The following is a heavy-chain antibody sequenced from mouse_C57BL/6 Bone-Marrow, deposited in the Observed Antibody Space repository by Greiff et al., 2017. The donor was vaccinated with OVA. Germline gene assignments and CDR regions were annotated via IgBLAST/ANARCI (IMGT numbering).Heavy chain of an antibody. J-gene: IGHJ1*03. CDR3: ARSGNDYDWYFDG. V-gene: IGHV1-63*01. Sequence: QVQLQQSGAELVRPGTSVKMSCKASGYTFTNYWIGWAKQRPGHGLEWIGDIYPGGGYTNYNEKFKGKATLTADKSSSTAYMQFSSLTSEDSAIYYCARSGNDYDWYFDGWGTGTTVTVSS. D-gene: IGHD2-4*01. CDR1: GYTFTNYW. CDR2: IYPGGGYT.